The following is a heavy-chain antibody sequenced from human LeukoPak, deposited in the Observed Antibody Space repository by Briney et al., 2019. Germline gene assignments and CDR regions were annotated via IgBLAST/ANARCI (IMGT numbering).Heavy chain of an antibody. CDR1: GGSLSGYY. CDR3: ARALASAPPYYFDY. V-gene: IGHV4-34*01. CDR2: INHSGST. J-gene: IGHJ4*02. Sequence: SETLSLTCAVYGGSLSGYYWSWIRQPPGEGLEWIGEINHSGSTNYNPSLKSRVTISVDTSKNQFSLKLSSVTAADTAVYYCARALASAPPYYFDYWGQGTLVSVSS.